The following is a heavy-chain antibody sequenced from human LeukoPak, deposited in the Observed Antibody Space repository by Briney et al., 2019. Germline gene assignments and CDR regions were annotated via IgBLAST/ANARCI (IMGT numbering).Heavy chain of an antibody. CDR1: GFIFDHYA. V-gene: IGHV3-9*01. Sequence: GRSLRLSCEASGFIFDHYAIHWVPQAPGKGLEWVSSISWNSGFINYADSVKGRFTISRDNAKSSLYLQMNSLRADDTALYYCAKDNWGLDKGFLDYWGQGTLVTVSS. CDR2: ISWNSGFI. D-gene: IGHD2-21*01. CDR3: AKDNWGLDKGFLDY. J-gene: IGHJ4*02.